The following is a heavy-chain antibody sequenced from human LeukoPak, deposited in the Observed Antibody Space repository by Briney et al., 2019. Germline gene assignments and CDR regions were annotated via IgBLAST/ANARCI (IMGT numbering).Heavy chain of an antibody. D-gene: IGHD6-19*01. CDR1: SESLTHYY. V-gene: IGHV4-34*01. CDR2: IDEIGRT. Sequence: SETLSLTCAVYSESLTHYYWNWVRQSPGKGLEWIGEIDEIGRTNYNPSLKSRATIAVDRAKNQFSLKLSSVTAAGTAVYFCARPIYCSATRCTGAMDVWGQGTTVAVS. J-gene: IGHJ6*01. CDR3: ARPIYCSATRCTGAMDV.